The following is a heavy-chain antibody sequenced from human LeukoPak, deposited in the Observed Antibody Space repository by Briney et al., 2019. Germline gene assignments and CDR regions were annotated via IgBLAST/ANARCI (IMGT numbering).Heavy chain of an antibody. Sequence: SETLSLTCTVSGGSISSSSYYWGWIRQPPGKGLEWIGSIYYSGSTYYNPSLKSRVTVSVDTSKNQFSLKLRSVPPADTAVYYCARLITGTTTAFDIWGQGTMVTVSS. J-gene: IGHJ3*02. CDR3: ARLITGTTTAFDI. CDR1: GGSISSSSYY. V-gene: IGHV4-39*07. D-gene: IGHD1-7*01. CDR2: IYYSGST.